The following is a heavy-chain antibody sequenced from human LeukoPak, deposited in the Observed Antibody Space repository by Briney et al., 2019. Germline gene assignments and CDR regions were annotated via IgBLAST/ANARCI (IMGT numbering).Heavy chain of an antibody. J-gene: IGHJ5*02. Sequence: ESLKISCKDSGYSFTSYWIGWVRQMPGKGLEWMGIIYPGDSDTRYSPSFQGQVTISADKSISTAYLQWSSLKASDTAMYYCARQGRPTYYYDSSGYYRLGNWFDPWGQGTLVTVSS. CDR2: IYPGDSDT. CDR1: GYSFTSYW. D-gene: IGHD3-22*01. CDR3: ARQGRPTYYYDSSGYYRLGNWFDP. V-gene: IGHV5-51*01.